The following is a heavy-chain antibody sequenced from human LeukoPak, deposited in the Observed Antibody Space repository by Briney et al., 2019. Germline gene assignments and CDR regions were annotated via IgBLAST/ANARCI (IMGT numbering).Heavy chain of an antibody. CDR2: TYYRSKWFN. V-gene: IGHV6-1*01. J-gene: IGHJ4*02. D-gene: IGHD2-21*01. Sequence: SQTLSLTCAISGDSVSSNSAAWNWIRQSPSRGLEWLGRTYYRSKWFNDYAVSVKSRITVNPDTSKNQFSLQLNSVTPEDTAVYYCARERDLGIAQTNFDFWGQGTLVTVSS. CDR3: ARERDLGIAQTNFDF. CDR1: GDSVSSNSAA.